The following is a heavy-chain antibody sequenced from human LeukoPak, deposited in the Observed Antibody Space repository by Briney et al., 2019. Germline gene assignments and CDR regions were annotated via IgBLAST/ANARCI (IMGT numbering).Heavy chain of an antibody. D-gene: IGHD3-10*01. CDR1: GFTVSSNY. V-gene: IGHV3-7*03. Sequence: GGSLRLSCAASGFTVSSNYMSWVRQAPGKGLEWVANIKQDGSEKYYVDSVKGRFTISRDNAKNSLYLQMNSLRAEDTAVYYCARAKSLFDSWGQGTLVTVSS. J-gene: IGHJ4*02. CDR2: IKQDGSEK. CDR3: ARAKSLFDS.